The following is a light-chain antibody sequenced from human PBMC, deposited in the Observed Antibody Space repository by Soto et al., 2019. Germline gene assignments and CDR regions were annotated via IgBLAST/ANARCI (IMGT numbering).Light chain of an antibody. V-gene: IGLV2-11*01. CDR2: DVS. J-gene: IGLJ2*01. Sequence: QSALTQPRSVSGSPGQSVTISCTGTSSDVGGYNYVSWYQQHPGKAPKLMIYDVSQRPSGVPDRFSGSKSGNTASLTISGLQHEDEPDYYCCSYAGSHFLFGGGTKVTVL. CDR1: SSDVGGYNY. CDR3: CSYAGSHFL.